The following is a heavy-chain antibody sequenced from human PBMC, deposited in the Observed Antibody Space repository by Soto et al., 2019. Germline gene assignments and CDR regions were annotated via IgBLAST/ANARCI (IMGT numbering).Heavy chain of an antibody. CDR3: VKPLTGMIADAFEI. V-gene: IGHV3-30*18. J-gene: IGHJ3*02. CDR2: ISYDGSSK. CDR1: GFTLSSYG. D-gene: IGHD3-22*01. Sequence: QVQLVETGGGVVQPGRSLRLSCAASGFTLSSYGMHWVRQATVKGLEWVEVISYDGSSKNYVESVKGRFTSSRDNSKNTMYLQMNSLRAEDTAVYYGVKPLTGMIADAFEICGHGTMVTVSS.